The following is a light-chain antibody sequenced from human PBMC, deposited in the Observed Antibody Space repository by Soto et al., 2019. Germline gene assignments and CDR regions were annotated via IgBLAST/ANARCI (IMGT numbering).Light chain of an antibody. Sequence: DIVLTQSPGTLSLSPGERATLSCRASQTVSSSFLAWCQQKPGQAPSLLIYGASTRATGIPDRFRGSESVTNFTLTLSSRDLEDLAVYYCQRYERPAWTFGQRTMVEVK. CDR2: GAS. J-gene: IGKJ1*01. CDR3: QRYERPAWT. CDR1: QTVSSSF. V-gene: IGKV3-20*01.